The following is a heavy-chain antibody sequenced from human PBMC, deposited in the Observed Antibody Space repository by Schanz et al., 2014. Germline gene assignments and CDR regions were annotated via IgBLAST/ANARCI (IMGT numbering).Heavy chain of an antibody. CDR2: INPNRGNT. J-gene: IGHJ4*02. CDR3: ARGSYYFDY. Sequence: QVQLVQSGPEVKKPGASVRVSCKASGYTFSRYDINWVRQATGQGLEWMGWINPNRGNTGYAQKFQGRVTMTSDTSIDTASMELTSLRSEDTAVYYCARGSYYFDYWGQGTLVTASS. V-gene: IGHV1-8*01. CDR1: GYTFSRYD.